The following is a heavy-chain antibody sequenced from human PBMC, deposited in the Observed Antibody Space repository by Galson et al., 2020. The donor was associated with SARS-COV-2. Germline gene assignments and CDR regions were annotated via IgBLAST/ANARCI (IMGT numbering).Heavy chain of an antibody. Sequence: GGSLRLSCAASGFAFSNYWMHWVRQAPGKGLEWVSRIKSGGSSISYADSVKGRFTISRDNAKNTLYLQMNSLRSEDTALYYCAGALAMWGQGTRVTVSS. CDR1: GFAFSNYW. CDR3: AGALAM. CDR2: IKSGGSSI. D-gene: IGHD3-16*02. J-gene: IGHJ4*02. V-gene: IGHV3-74*01.